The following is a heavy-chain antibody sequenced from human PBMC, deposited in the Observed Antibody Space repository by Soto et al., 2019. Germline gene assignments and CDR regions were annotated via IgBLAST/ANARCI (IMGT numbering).Heavy chain of an antibody. CDR3: KRGPHRVQCLDT. CDR2: IYFTGST. D-gene: IGHD6-19*01. Sequence: KPSETLSLTCTVSGGAVSSGAYYWSWIRQPPGKGLEWIGHIYFTGSTNYNPSLKSRVTMSLDTSRNQFSLKLSSVTAADTAVYYCKRGPHRVQCLDTWGLGTLVTVSS. J-gene: IGHJ5*02. V-gene: IGHV4-61*08. CDR1: GGAVSSGAYY.